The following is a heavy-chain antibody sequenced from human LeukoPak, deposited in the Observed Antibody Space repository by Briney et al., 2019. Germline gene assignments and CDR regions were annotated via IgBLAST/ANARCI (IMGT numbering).Heavy chain of an antibody. Sequence: SETLSLTCSVSGGSISSSSYYWGWIRQPPGKGLEWIGMIYFTGSTYYNPSLRSRVTSSLDTSKNQFSLKLSSVTAADTAVYYCARSNYYDSSGPVDVWGKGTTVTISS. V-gene: IGHV4-39*01. CDR2: IYFTGST. CDR1: GGSISSSSYY. D-gene: IGHD3-22*01. CDR3: ARSNYYDSSGPVDV. J-gene: IGHJ6*04.